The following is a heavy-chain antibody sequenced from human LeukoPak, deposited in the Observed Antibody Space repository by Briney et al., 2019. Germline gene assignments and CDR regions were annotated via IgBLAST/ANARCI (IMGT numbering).Heavy chain of an antibody. Sequence: SETLSLTCTVSGGSISSGDYYWSWIRQPPGKGLEWIGYIYYSGSTYYNPSLKSRVTISVDTSKNQFSLKLSSVTAADTAVYYCASCYDSSGYYLGWGQGTRVTVSS. CDR1: GGSISSGDYY. V-gene: IGHV4-30-4*01. D-gene: IGHD3-22*01. J-gene: IGHJ4*02. CDR3: ASCYDSSGYYLG. CDR2: IYYSGST.